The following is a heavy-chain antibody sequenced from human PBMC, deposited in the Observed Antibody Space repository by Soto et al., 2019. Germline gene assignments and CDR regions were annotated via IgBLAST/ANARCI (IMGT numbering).Heavy chain of an antibody. D-gene: IGHD3-10*01. CDR3: AREGLDYYGSGSSDYYYNGMDV. J-gene: IGHJ6*02. Sequence: GGSLRLSCAASGFTFSSYAMHWVRQAPGKGLEWVAVISYDGSNKYYADSVKGRFTISRGNSKNTLYLQMNSLRAEDTAVYYCAREGLDYYGSGSSDYYYNGMDVWGQGTPVTVSS. CDR2: ISYDGSNK. CDR1: GFTFSSYA. V-gene: IGHV3-30-3*01.